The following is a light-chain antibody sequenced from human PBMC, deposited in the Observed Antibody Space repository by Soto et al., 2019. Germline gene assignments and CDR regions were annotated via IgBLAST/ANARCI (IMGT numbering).Light chain of an antibody. CDR3: QQSHNSPLT. Sequence: DVQMTQSPSSVSASVGDRVTLTCRASQGVSSCLAWYQQKPGHAPKLLIYAASSLPSGVPPRFGGSGSGTDFTLTISSLQPEDFATYYCQQSHNSPLTFGGGTKVEIK. CDR1: QGVSSC. CDR2: AAS. V-gene: IGKV1-12*01. J-gene: IGKJ4*02.